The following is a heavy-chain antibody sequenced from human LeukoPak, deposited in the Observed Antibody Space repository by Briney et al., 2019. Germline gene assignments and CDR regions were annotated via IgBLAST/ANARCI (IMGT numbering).Heavy chain of an antibody. CDR1: GGSISSYY. CDR2: IYYSGST. D-gene: IGHD3-3*01. V-gene: IGHV4-59*01. Sequence: SETLSLTCTVSGGSISSYYWSWIRHPPGKGLEWIGYIYYSGSTNYNPSLKSRVTISVDTSKNQFSLKLSSVTAADTAVYYCARHNPITIFGVVIISWFDPWGQGTLVTVSS. CDR3: ARHNPITIFGVVIISWFDP. J-gene: IGHJ5*02.